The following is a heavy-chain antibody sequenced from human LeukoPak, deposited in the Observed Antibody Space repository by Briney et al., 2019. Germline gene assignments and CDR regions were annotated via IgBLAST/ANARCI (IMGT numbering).Heavy chain of an antibody. Sequence: SETLSLTCAVYGGSFSGYYWRWIRQPPGKGLEWVGEINHSGSNNYNPSLKRRVTISVDTSNTQFSLNLTSVTAADTAVHYCARRRDGYNFFSGGVYYFDYWGQGTLVTVSS. V-gene: IGHV4-34*01. CDR3: ARRRDGYNFFSGGVYYFDY. CDR1: GGSFSGYY. CDR2: INHSGSN. J-gene: IGHJ4*02. D-gene: IGHD5-24*01.